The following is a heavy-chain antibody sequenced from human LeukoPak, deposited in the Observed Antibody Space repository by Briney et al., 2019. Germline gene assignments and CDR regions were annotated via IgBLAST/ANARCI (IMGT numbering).Heavy chain of an antibody. J-gene: IGHJ1*01. CDR2: ISSNGGRT. CDR3: ATYYYDSGGFHFHH. CDR1: GFTFRSYG. D-gene: IGHD3-22*01. Sequence: GGSLRLTCAASGFTFRSYGMHWVRQAPGKGLEYVSAISSNGGRTYYANSVKGRFTISRDNSRNTLYLQMGSLRAEDMAVYYCATYYYDSGGFHFHHWGQGTLVTVSS. V-gene: IGHV3-64*01.